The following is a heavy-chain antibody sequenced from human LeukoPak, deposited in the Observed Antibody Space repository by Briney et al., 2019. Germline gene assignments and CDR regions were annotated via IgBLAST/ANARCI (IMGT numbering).Heavy chain of an antibody. CDR2: ISSSSSTI. CDR1: GFTFSSYG. J-gene: IGHJ4*02. CDR3: ARGPPYGSGKFGPFDY. D-gene: IGHD3-10*01. Sequence: GGSLRLSCAASGFTFSSYGMTWVRQAPGKGLEWVSYISSSSSTIYYADSVKGRFTISRDNAKNSLYLQMNSLRTEDTAVYYCARGPPYGSGKFGPFDYWGQGTLVTVSS. V-gene: IGHV3-48*04.